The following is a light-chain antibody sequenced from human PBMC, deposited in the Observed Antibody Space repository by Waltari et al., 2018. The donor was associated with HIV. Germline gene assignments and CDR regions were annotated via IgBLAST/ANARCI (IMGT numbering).Light chain of an antibody. J-gene: IGLJ1*01. CDR3: QSYDSSLSGSRV. CDR1: SSTSGAGCD. V-gene: IGLV1-40*01. Sequence: QSVLTPPPSVSGAPGQRVTIPCPGSSSTSGAGCDVHCYQQVPGTAPKLLIYGNINRPSGVPDLFSGSKSGASASLAITGLQAEDEADYYCQSYDSSLSGSRVFGTGTKVTVL. CDR2: GNI.